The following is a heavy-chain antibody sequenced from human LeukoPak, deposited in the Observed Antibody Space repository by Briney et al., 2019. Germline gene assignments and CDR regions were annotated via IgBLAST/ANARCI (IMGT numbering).Heavy chain of an antibody. D-gene: IGHD2-2*01. CDR3: ADLSLGYCSGTSCPGGY. Sequence: SGGSLRLSCAASGFTFSDYYMSWIRQAPGKGLEWVSYISSSGSTTYYADSVKGRFTISRDNSKNTLYLQMNSLKTEDTAVYYCADLSLGYCSGTSCPGGYWGQGTLVTVSS. J-gene: IGHJ4*02. V-gene: IGHV3-11*01. CDR2: ISSSGSTT. CDR1: GFTFSDYY.